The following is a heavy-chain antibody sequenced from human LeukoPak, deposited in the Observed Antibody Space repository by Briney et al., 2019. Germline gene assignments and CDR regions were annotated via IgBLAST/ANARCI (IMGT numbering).Heavy chain of an antibody. CDR2: IIPIFGTA. CDR3: ARGPLYYDSSGYYYAFDY. D-gene: IGHD3-22*01. V-gene: IGHV1-69*05. Sequence: GASVKVSCKXSGGTFSSYAISWVRQAPRQGLEWMGGIIPIFGTANYAQKFQGRVTITTDESTSTAYMGLSSLRSEDTAVYYCARGPLYYDSSGYYYAFDYWGQGTLVTVSS. J-gene: IGHJ4*02. CDR1: GGTFSSYA.